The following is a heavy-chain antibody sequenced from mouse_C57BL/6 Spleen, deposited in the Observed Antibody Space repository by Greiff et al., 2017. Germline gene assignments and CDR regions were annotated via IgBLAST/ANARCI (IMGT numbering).Heavy chain of an antibody. V-gene: IGHV5-17*01. CDR3: ARPGTTVVESPFAY. CDR2: ISSGSSTI. CDR1: GFTFSDYG. D-gene: IGHD1-1*01. Sequence: DVMLVESGGGLVKPGGSLKLSCAASGFTFSDYGMHWVRQAPEKGLEWVAYISSGSSTIYYADTVKGRFTISRDNAKNTLFLQRTSLRSEDTAMYYCARPGTTVVESPFAYWGQGTLVTVSA. J-gene: IGHJ3*01.